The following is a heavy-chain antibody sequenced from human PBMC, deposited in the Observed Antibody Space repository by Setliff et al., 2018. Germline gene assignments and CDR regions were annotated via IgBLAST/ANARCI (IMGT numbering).Heavy chain of an antibody. CDR2: VSGSGKTR. V-gene: IGHV3-23*01. J-gene: IGHJ4*02. CDR1: GFTVSSNQ. CDR3: ARADSDSYYPYYFDF. D-gene: IGHD3-22*01. Sequence: GGSLRLSCAASGFTVSSNQMSWVRQAPGKGLQWVSSVSGSGKTRDYTDSVKGRFTVSRDSSQNKIHLQMDSLRAEDTGKYFCARADSDSYYPYYFDFWGQGVLVTVSS.